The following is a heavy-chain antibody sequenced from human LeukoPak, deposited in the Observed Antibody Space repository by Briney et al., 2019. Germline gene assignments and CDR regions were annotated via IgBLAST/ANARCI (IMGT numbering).Heavy chain of an antibody. V-gene: IGHV4-34*01. CDR2: INHSGST. CDR3: ARGFRIAASRVAPGRGCWFDP. J-gene: IGHJ5*02. Sequence: SETLSLTCAVYGGSFSGYYWSWIRQPPGKGLEWIGEINHSGSTNYNPSLKSRVTISVDTSKNQFSLKLSSVTAADTAVYYCARGFRIAASRVAPGRGCWFDPWGQGTLVTVSS. D-gene: IGHD6-13*01. CDR1: GGSFSGYY.